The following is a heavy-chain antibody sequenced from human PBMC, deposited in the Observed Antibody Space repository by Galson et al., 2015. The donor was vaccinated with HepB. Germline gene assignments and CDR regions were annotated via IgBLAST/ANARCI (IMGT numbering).Heavy chain of an antibody. CDR1: GYTFTSYG. D-gene: IGHD1-26*01. Sequence: SVKVSCKASGYTFTSYGISWVRQAPGQGLEWMGWISAYNGNTNYAQKLQGRVTMTTHTSTSTAYMELRSLRSDDTAVYYCARDTMGPEWEAYSVIDYWGQGTLVTVSS. V-gene: IGHV1-18*01. CDR2: ISAYNGNT. J-gene: IGHJ4*02. CDR3: ARDTMGPEWEAYSVIDY.